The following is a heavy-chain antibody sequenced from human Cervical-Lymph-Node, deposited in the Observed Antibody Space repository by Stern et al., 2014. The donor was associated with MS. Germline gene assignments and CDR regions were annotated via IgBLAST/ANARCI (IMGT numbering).Heavy chain of an antibody. CDR2: IWYDGSNK. CDR1: GFTFSSYG. V-gene: IGHV3-33*01. Sequence: VQLEESGGGVVQPGRSLRLSCAASGFTFSSYGMHWVRQAPGKGLEWEAVIWYDGSNKYYADSVKGRFTISRDNSKNTLYLQMNSLRAEDTAVYYCARDRHDLGYCSGGSCYLPDYWGQGTLVTVSS. D-gene: IGHD2-15*01. CDR3: ARDRHDLGYCSGGSCYLPDY. J-gene: IGHJ4*02.